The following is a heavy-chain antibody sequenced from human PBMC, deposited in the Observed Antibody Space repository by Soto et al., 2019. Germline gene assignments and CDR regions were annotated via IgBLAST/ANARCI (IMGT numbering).Heavy chain of an antibody. J-gene: IGHJ4*02. Sequence: QLQLQESGSRLVKSSQTLSLTCTVSGDSMTSGDYSWSWIRQPPGKGLEWLGYIYRTGNTHYSPSLKSRVSISQDRSKNQFSLELTSVTAADTAVYYCARGDCQYSIDYWGQGTLVTVSS. CDR1: GDSMTSGDYS. V-gene: IGHV4-30-2*01. CDR2: IYRTGNT. D-gene: IGHD2-21*02. CDR3: ARGDCQYSIDY.